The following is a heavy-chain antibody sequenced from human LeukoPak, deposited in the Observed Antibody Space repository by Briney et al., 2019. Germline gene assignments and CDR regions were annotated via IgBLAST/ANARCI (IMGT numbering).Heavy chain of an antibody. Sequence: PGGSLRLSCAASGFTFSSYAMHWVRQAPGKGLEWVAVISYDGSNKYYADSVKGRFTISRDNAKNTLYLQMNSLRAEDTAVYYCARRSYCSGGSCVHSFDYWGQGTLVTVSS. V-gene: IGHV3-30*07. CDR3: ARRSYCSGGSCVHSFDY. J-gene: IGHJ4*02. CDR1: GFTFSSYA. D-gene: IGHD2-15*01. CDR2: ISYDGSNK.